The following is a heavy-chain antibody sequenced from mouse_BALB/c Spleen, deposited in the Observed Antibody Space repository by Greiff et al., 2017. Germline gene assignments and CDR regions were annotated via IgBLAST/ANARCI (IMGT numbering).Heavy chain of an antibody. CDR1: GFTFSSYA. CDR2: ISSGGSYT. J-gene: IGHJ3*01. CDR3: AREDYDGSSWFAY. Sequence: EVHLVESGGGLVKPGGSLKLSCAASGFTFSSYAMSWVRQSPEKRLEWVAEISSGGSYTYYPDTVTGRFTISRDNAKNTLYLEMSSLRSEDTAMYYCAREDYDGSSWFAYWGQGTLVTVSA. D-gene: IGHD2-4*01. V-gene: IGHV5-9-4*01.